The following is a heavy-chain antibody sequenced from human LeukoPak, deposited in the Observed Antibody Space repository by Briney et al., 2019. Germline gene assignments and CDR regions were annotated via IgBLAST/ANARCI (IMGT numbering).Heavy chain of an antibody. V-gene: IGHV2-5*01. CDR1: GFSLSTSGVG. Sequence: SGPTLVNPTQTLTLTCTFSGFSLSTSGVGVGWTRQPPGKALEWLALIYWNDDKRYSPSLKSRLTITKDTSKNQVVLTMTNMDPVDTATYYCAHTARIAAALLYYFDYWGQGTLVTVSS. CDR2: IYWNDDK. J-gene: IGHJ4*02. CDR3: AHTARIAAALLYYFDY. D-gene: IGHD6-13*01.